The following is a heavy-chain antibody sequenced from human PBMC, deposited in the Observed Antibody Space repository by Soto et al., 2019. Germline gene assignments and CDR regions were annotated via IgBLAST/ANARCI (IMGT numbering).Heavy chain of an antibody. Sequence: QVQLVQSGAEVRKPGSSVKVSCKAPGGTFSTYIISWVRQAPGQGLEWMGRIIPIPDITNYAQKFQGRVTVTADRSPSTPNMEGPSLKSEHPAVYYCPRDQIPTRGEVFDLGGQGTMVTVSS. CDR1: GGTFSTYI. V-gene: IGHV1-69*08. CDR2: IIPIPDIT. J-gene: IGHJ3*01. D-gene: IGHD3-16*01. CDR3: PRDQIPTRGEVFDL.